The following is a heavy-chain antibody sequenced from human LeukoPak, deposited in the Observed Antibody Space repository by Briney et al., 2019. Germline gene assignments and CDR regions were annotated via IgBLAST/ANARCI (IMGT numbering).Heavy chain of an antibody. J-gene: IGHJ5*02. Sequence: ASVKVSCKVSGYTSTTYSINWVRQAPGQGLEWMGWINTNTGNPTYAQAFTGRFVFSVDTSVSTAYLQINSLQVEDTAVYYCARDWGPSGPWGQGTLVSVSS. CDR2: INTNTGNP. CDR1: GYTSTTYS. CDR3: ARDWGPSGP. D-gene: IGHD3-16*01. V-gene: IGHV7-4-1*02.